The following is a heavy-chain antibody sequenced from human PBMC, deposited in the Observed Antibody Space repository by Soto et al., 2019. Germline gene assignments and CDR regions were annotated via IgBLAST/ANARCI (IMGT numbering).Heavy chain of an antibody. V-gene: IGHV3-21*01. J-gene: IGHJ4*02. CDR2: ISKSDYT. CDR1: GFAFNNYG. D-gene: IGHD2-2*01. Sequence: CTVSGFAFNNYGINWVRQAPGKGLEWVSSISKSDYTYYSDSVKGRFTISRDNAKNSVSLQMNTLRVEDTAVYYCAREDSIIIPAVSDFWGQGTLVTVSS. CDR3: AREDSIIIPAVSDF.